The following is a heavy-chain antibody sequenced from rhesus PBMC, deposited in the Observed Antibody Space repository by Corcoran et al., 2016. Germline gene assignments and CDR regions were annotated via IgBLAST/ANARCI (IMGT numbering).Heavy chain of an antibody. CDR3: AKTGGNWNFDC. D-gene: IGHD6-25*01. J-gene: IGHJ4*01. V-gene: IGHV5-2*01. CDR1: GSSLNKSG. CDR2: IDPSDSDT. Sequence: EVQLVQSGAGVKRPGESLKISCKTLGSSLNKSGIRWGRQRPGKGLEWIGAIDPSDSDTRYSPSFQGQITISADKSISTAYLQWTSLKASDSATYYCAKTGGNWNFDCWGQGVLVTVSS.